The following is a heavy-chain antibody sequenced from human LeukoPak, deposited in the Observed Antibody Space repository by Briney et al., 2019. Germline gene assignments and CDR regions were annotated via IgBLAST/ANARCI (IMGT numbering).Heavy chain of an antibody. D-gene: IGHD6-19*01. V-gene: IGHV3-48*03. J-gene: IGHJ4*02. CDR2: ISNTGNTI. CDR3: AGGLGSGWRY. CDR1: ESAFSSYK. Sequence: PGGSLRLSCTTYESAFSSYKMNWIRQAPGKGLEWVSYISNTGNTIYYTDSVKGRFTISRDNAKNSLYLQMNSLRDEDTALYYCAGGLGSGWRYWGLGTPVTVSS.